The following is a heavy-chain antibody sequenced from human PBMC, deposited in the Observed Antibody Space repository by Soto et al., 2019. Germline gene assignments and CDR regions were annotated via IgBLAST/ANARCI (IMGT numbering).Heavy chain of an antibody. V-gene: IGHV3-21*01. CDR2: ISSSSSYI. D-gene: IGHD6-6*01. Sequence: AGSLRLACAASWVTFSSYSMNWVRQAPGKGLEWVSSISSSSSYIYYADSVKGRFTISRDNAKNSLYLQMNSLRAEDTAVYYCARVNSSSSGEWFDPWGQGTLVTGSS. CDR3: ARVNSSSSGEWFDP. J-gene: IGHJ5*02. CDR1: WVTFSSYS.